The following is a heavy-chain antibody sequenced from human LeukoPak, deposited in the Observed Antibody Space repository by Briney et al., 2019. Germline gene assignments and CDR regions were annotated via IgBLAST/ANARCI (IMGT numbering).Heavy chain of an antibody. CDR1: GFTFSSYW. J-gene: IGHJ4*02. Sequence: GGSLRLSFAASGFTFSSYWMHWVRQAPGKGLVWVSRINSDGSSTTYADSVKGRFTISRDNAKNTLYLQMNSLRAEDTAVYYCARGGGDILTGYYCGGGATTIGYWGQGTLVTVSS. V-gene: IGHV3-74*01. CDR2: INSDGSST. D-gene: IGHD3-9*01. CDR3: ARGGGDILTGYYCGGGATTIGY.